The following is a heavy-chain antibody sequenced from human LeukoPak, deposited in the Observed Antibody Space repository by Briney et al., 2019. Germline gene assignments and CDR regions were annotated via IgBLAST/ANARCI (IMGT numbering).Heavy chain of an antibody. CDR3: ARHGTISSESYFDY. CDR2: IHNSGRT. D-gene: IGHD1-14*01. CDR1: GGSVSSYY. V-gene: IGHV4-59*08. J-gene: IGHJ4*02. Sequence: PSETLSLTCSVSGGSVSSYYWSWIRQSPGKGLEWIGYIHNSGRTNYSPSLKSRVTGFVDTSKNQVSLRLSSVTAADTAVYYCARHGTISSESYFDYWGQGALVTVSS.